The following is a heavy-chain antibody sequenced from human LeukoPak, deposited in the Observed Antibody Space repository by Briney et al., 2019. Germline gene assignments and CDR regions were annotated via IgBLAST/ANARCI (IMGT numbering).Heavy chain of an antibody. Sequence: SETLSLTCAVYGGSFSGYYWSWIRQPPGKGLEWIGEINHSGSTNYNPSLKSRVTISVDTSKNQFSLKLSSVTAADTAVYYCARGQRGGDYEDYWGQGTLVTVSS. V-gene: IGHV4-34*01. CDR1: GGSFSGYY. CDR3: ARGQRGGDYEDY. J-gene: IGHJ4*02. CDR2: INHSGST. D-gene: IGHD4-17*01.